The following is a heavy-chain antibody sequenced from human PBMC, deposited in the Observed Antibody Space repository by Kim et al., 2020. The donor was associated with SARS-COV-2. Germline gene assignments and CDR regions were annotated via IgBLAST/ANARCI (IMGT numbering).Heavy chain of an antibody. V-gene: IGHV3-48*02. J-gene: IGHJ6*02. D-gene: IGHD3-3*01. CDR3: ASGTLFWSGYPACMDV. Sequence: GGSLRLSCAASGFTFSSYSMNWVRQAPGKGLEWVSYISSSSSTIYYADSVKGRFTISRDNAKNSLYLQMNSLRDEDTAVYYCASGTLFWSGYPACMDVWGQGTTVTVSS. CDR1: GFTFSSYS. CDR2: ISSSSSTI.